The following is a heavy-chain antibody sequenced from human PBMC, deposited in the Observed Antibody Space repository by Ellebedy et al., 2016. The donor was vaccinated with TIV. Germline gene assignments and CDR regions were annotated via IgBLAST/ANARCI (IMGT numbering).Heavy chain of an antibody. V-gene: IGHV4-59*08. CDR1: GGSISAYY. CDR3: ARRGYTYGDFDC. Sequence: MPSETLSLTCTVSGGSISAYYWSWIRQPPGKGLEWVGFISYSGSAHYNPSLQSRVTISVGTSKNQFSLNLSSVTATDTALYYCARRGYTYGDFDCWGQGTLVTVSS. D-gene: IGHD5-18*01. J-gene: IGHJ4*02. CDR2: ISYSGSA.